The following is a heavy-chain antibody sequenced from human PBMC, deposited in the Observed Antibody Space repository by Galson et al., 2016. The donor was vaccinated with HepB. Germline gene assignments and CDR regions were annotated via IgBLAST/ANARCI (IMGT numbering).Heavy chain of an antibody. J-gene: IGHJ3*02. D-gene: IGHD3-16*01. V-gene: IGHV3-33*01. CDR3: ARDAFPDDACDI. Sequence: SLRLSCAASGFPFSTYGMHWVRQAPGKGLEWVAVIWYDGSNQYYADSVKGRFTISRDISKNTLYLQMNSLRAEDTALYYCARDAFPDDACDIWGQGTMVTASS. CDR2: IWYDGSNQ. CDR1: GFPFSTYG.